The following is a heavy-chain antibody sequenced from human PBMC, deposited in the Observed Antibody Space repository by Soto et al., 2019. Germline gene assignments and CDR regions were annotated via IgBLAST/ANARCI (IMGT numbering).Heavy chain of an antibody. CDR3: ATYRKFFQI. Sequence: SETLSLTCTVTGGSMTSGDQYWTWIRHRPGEGLEWFGYINHRGSLYYNPSLKSRVSMSVDTSKNQFSLNLSSVTAADTAVYYCATYRKFFQIWGQGTKVTVSS. CDR2: INHRGSL. CDR1: GGSMTSGDQY. V-gene: IGHV4-30-4*08. J-gene: IGHJ3*02.